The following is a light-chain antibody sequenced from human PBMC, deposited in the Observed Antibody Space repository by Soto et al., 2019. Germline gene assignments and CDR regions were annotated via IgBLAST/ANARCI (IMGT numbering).Light chain of an antibody. CDR3: QQYNSYSGT. J-gene: IGKJ1*01. V-gene: IGKV1-5*01. CDR1: QSISTS. CDR2: DAS. Sequence: DFQMTQSPSTLSASVGDRVTITCRASQSISTSVAWYQQKPGKAPSLRIFDASSLQSGVPSRFSGSGSGTEFHLTISSLQPDDFASYYCQQYNSYSGTFGQGTKLEIK.